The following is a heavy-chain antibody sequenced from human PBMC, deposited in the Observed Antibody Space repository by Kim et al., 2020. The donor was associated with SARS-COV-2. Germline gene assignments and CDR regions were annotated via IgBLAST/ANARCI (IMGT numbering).Heavy chain of an antibody. V-gene: IGHV3-21*01. CDR1: GFTFSSYS. CDR2: ISSSSSYI. D-gene: IGHD5-18*01. Sequence: GGSLRLSCAASGFTFSSYSMNWVRQAPGKGLEWVSSISSSSSYIYYADSVKGRFTISRDNAKNSLYLQMNSLRAEDTAVYYCARGPRGGYSYGFWFDPWGQGTLVTVSS. J-gene: IGHJ5*02. CDR3: ARGPRGGYSYGFWFDP.